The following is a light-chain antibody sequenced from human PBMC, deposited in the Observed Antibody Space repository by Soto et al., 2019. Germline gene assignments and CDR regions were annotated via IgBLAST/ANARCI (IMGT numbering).Light chain of an antibody. CDR3: QKYNSAPWT. V-gene: IGKV1-27*01. Sequence: DIQMTQSPSSLSASVGDRVTITCRASQDIRNYVAWYQQKPGRAPKLLRYAASILQSGVPSRFSGGGSGTDFTLTISRLQPEDVATYYCQKYNSAPWTFGQGTEVEIK. CDR2: AAS. J-gene: IGKJ1*01. CDR1: QDIRNY.